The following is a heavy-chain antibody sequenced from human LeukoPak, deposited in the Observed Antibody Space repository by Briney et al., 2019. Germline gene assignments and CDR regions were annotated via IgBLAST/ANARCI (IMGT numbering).Heavy chain of an antibody. CDR2: INPNSGGT. Sequence: ASVKVSCKASGYTFTGYYMHWVRQAPGQGLEWMGRINPNSGGTNYAQKFQGRVTMTRDTSISTAYMELSRLRSEDTAVYYCARDLHPTGYCSGGSCYGMDVWGQGTTVTVSS. V-gene: IGHV1-2*06. J-gene: IGHJ6*02. CDR1: GYTFTGYY. CDR3: ARDLHPTGYCSGGSCYGMDV. D-gene: IGHD2-15*01.